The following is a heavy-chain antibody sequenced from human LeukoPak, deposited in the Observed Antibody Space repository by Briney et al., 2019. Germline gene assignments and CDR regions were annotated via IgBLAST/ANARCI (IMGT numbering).Heavy chain of an antibody. CDR3: ARDYLVGALDY. CDR1: GYTFTSYG. D-gene: IGHD1-26*01. Sequence: PAVKLSCKASGYTFTSYGNSWVRQAPAQGLERMGWISAYNGNTNYAQTLQGRVTMTTDTSTSTVYMELRSLRSDDTAVYYCARDYLVGALDYWGQGTLVTVSS. V-gene: IGHV1-18*01. CDR2: ISAYNGNT. J-gene: IGHJ4*02.